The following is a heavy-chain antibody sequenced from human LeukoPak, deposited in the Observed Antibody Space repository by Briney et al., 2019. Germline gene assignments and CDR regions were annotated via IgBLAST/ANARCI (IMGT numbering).Heavy chain of an antibody. J-gene: IGHJ6*03. Sequence: SETLSLTCAVYGGSFSGYYWNWIRQPPGKGLEWIGEINHSGSANYDPSLKSRVMISVDTSKNQFSLKLTSVTAADTAVYYCARHLGATALYSYYYMDVWGKGTPVTVSS. D-gene: IGHD1-26*01. CDR1: GGSFSGYY. CDR3: ARHLGATALYSYYYMDV. CDR2: INHSGSA. V-gene: IGHV4-34*01.